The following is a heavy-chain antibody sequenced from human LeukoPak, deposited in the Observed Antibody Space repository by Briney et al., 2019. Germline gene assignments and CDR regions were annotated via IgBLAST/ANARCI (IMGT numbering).Heavy chain of an antibody. CDR1: GFTLRNYA. D-gene: IGHD6-19*01. CDR2: ISIDGSRQ. CDR3: AREQGGSGWSGFDY. V-gene: IGHV3-30*15. Sequence: PGGSLRLSCAPSIGFTLRNYAIHWVRQAPGKGLEWVAVISIDGSRQHYADFLVGRFTISRDNSKNTVSLQMSSLRTEDTAVYFCAREQGGSGWSGFDYWGQGTLVNVSS. J-gene: IGHJ4*02.